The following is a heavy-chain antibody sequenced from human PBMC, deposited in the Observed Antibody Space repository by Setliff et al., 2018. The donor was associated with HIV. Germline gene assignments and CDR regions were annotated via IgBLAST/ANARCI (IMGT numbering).Heavy chain of an antibody. CDR3: ARQDHSSVNTGSLYAFDV. CDR2: VSNKGDT. CDR1: GYMFSSYG. V-gene: IGHV1-18*01. J-gene: IGHJ3*01. D-gene: IGHD2-8*02. Sequence: ASVKVSCKTSGYMFSSYGISWVRQAPGQGLEWMGWVSNKGDTNYVQKLQDRLTITTDTSTSTAYLELRDLRSEDTAVYYCARQDHSSVNTGSLYAFDVWGQGTMVTVSS.